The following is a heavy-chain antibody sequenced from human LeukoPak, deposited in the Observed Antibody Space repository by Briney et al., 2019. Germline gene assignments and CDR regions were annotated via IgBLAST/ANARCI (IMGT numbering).Heavy chain of an antibody. CDR1: GFTFSDYA. D-gene: IGHD6-19*01. V-gene: IGHV3-49*04. CDR2: IRVKANGGTA. CDR3: SRAYSTGWLGINDY. Sequence: GQSLRLSCTGSGFTFSDYAMSWVRQAPGKGLEWVGFIRVKANGGTADYAASVKGRFTISRDDSKAIAYLQMNSLKTEDTAVYYCSRAYSTGWLGINDYWGQGALVTVPS. J-gene: IGHJ4*02.